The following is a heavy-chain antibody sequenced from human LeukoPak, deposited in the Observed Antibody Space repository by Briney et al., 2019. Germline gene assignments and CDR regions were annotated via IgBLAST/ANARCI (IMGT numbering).Heavy chain of an antibody. V-gene: IGHV3-15*01. CDR2: IRSNTDGGTT. CDR3: TTEGGASGYCSSTSCY. Sequence: GGSLRLSCAASGFTFSTYLMNWVRQAPGKGLEWVGRIRSNTDGGTTDYAAPVKGRFTISRDDSKNTLYLQMNSLKTEDTAVYYCTTEGGASGYCSSTSCYWGQGTLVTVSS. CDR1: GFTFSTYL. D-gene: IGHD2-2*01. J-gene: IGHJ4*02.